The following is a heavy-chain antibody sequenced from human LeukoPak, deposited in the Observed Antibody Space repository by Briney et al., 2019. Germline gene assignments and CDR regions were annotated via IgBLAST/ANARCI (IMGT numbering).Heavy chain of an antibody. CDR2: ISAYNGNT. D-gene: IGHD6-13*01. Sequence: ASVKVSCKASGYTFTSYGISWVRQAPGQGLKWMGWISAYNGNTNYAQKLQGRVTMTTDTSTSTAYMELRSLRSDDTAVYYCARGPLAAADNWFDPWGQGTLVTVSS. J-gene: IGHJ5*02. V-gene: IGHV1-18*04. CDR3: ARGPLAAADNWFDP. CDR1: GYTFTSYG.